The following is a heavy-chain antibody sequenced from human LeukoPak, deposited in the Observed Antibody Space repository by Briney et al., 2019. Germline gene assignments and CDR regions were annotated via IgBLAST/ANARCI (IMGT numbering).Heavy chain of an antibody. Sequence: GGSLRLSCAASGFTFSSYSMNWVRQAPGKGLEWVSYISSSSSTIYYADSVKDRFTISRDNSKNTLYLQMNSLRAEDTAVYYCAKDGVWNYRWGQGTLVTVSS. CDR3: AKDGVWNYR. V-gene: IGHV3-48*01. CDR2: ISSSSSTI. J-gene: IGHJ4*02. D-gene: IGHD1-7*01. CDR1: GFTFSSYS.